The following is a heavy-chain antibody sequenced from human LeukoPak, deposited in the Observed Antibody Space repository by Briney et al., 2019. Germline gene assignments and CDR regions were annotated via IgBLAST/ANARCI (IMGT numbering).Heavy chain of an antibody. CDR3: TTARSSSWYLMNY. Sequence: GGSLRLSCEASGFTFSNYAMSWVRQAPGKGLEWVGRIKSKTDGGTTDYAAPVKGRFTISRDDSKNTLYLQMNSLKTEDTAVYYCTTARSSSWYLMNYWGQGTLVTVSS. J-gene: IGHJ4*02. CDR2: IKSKTDGGTT. V-gene: IGHV3-15*01. D-gene: IGHD6-13*01. CDR1: GFTFSNYA.